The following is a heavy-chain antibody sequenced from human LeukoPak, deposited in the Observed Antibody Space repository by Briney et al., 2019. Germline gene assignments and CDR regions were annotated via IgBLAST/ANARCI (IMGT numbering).Heavy chain of an antibody. Sequence: GGSLRLSCAASRFTFSSYWMHWVRQAPGKGLVWVSRINSDGSSTTYADSVKGRFTISRDNAKNTLYPQMNSLRAEDTAVYYCARDRLDGYAFDYWGQGTLVTVSS. V-gene: IGHV3-74*01. J-gene: IGHJ4*02. D-gene: IGHD5-24*01. CDR2: INSDGSST. CDR1: RFTFSSYW. CDR3: ARDRLDGYAFDY.